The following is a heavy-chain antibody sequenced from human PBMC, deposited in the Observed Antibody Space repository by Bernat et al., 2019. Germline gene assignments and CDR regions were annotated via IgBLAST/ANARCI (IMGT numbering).Heavy chain of an antibody. Sequence: QVQLVESGGGVVQPGRSLRLSCAASGFTFSSYGMHWVRQAPGKGLEWVAVISYDGSNKYYAESVKGRFTISRDNSKNTLYLQMNSLRAEDTAVYYCARMDGAFDYWGQGTLVTVSS. V-gene: IGHV3-30*19. D-gene: IGHD1-26*01. CDR3: ARMDGAFDY. J-gene: IGHJ4*02. CDR1: GFTFSSYG. CDR2: ISYDGSNK.